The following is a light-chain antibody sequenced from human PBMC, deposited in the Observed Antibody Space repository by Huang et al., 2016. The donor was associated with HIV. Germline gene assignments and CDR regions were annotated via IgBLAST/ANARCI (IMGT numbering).Light chain of an antibody. CDR3: QQCNKWPLT. J-gene: IGKJ4*01. Sequence: EIVMTQSPATLSVSPGERATLSCRASQNIDNNLAWDQQKTGQAPRLLIYPASTRATGIPARFSGSGSGTEFTLTISSLQSEDFAVYYCQQCNKWPLTFGGGTKVEIK. V-gene: IGKV3-15*01. CDR2: PAS. CDR1: QNIDNN.